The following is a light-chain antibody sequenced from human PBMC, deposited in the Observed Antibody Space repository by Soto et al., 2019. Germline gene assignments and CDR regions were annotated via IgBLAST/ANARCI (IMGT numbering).Light chain of an antibody. CDR1: LSVGRN. CDR2: AAS. J-gene: IGKJ1*01. Sequence: EIVMTQSPATLSVSPGERATLSCRASLSVGRNLAWYQQKPGQAPRVLIYAASARATGIPARFSGSGSGTEFTLTISSLQSEDFAVYYCQHYNAWPPTFGQGTKVEIK. CDR3: QHYNAWPPT. V-gene: IGKV3-15*01.